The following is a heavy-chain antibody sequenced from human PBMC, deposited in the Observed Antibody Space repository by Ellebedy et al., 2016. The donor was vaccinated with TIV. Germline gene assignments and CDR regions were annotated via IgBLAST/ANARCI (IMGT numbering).Heavy chain of an antibody. J-gene: IGHJ4*02. Sequence: AASVKVSCKAFGYTFTTYYMHWVRQAPGQGLERMGRISPCVGTTAYAQKFQGRVTVTRDTSTNTVYMELRSLRSEDTAVYYCARPDYGGNSASFDYWGQGTLVIVSS. D-gene: IGHD4-23*01. CDR1: GYTFTTYY. V-gene: IGHV1-46*01. CDR2: ISPCVGTT. CDR3: ARPDYGGNSASFDY.